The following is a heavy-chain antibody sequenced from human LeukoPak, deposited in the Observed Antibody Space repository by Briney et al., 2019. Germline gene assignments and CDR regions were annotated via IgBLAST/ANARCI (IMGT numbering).Heavy chain of an antibody. CDR3: VKDWVATIVAPRHFDN. D-gene: IGHD5-24*01. Sequence: PGGSPRLSCSTPGCAVSSSAMHWVRQSTETGLEYVSGISSSGGNTYYPDSVKGRFTISRDNSKNTLYLQMISLRAEDTAVYYCVKDWVATIVAPRHFDNWGQGTLVTVSS. CDR1: GCAVSSSA. CDR2: ISSSGGNT. J-gene: IGHJ4*02. V-gene: IGHV3-64D*08.